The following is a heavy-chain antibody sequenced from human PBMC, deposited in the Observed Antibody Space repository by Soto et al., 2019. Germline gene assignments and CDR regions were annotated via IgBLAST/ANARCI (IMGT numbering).Heavy chain of an antibody. Sequence: EVQLVESGGGLVQPGGSLRVSCAASGLTFSSYSMNWVRQAPGKGLEWVSYISSGSNTIYYADSVKGRFTISRDNAKNSLDLQMNSLRAEDTAVYYCAREGYCSSTSCYFEAIDIWGQGTMVTVSP. V-gene: IGHV3-48*01. CDR1: GLTFSSYS. CDR2: ISSGSNTI. J-gene: IGHJ3*02. CDR3: AREGYCSSTSCYFEAIDI. D-gene: IGHD2-2*01.